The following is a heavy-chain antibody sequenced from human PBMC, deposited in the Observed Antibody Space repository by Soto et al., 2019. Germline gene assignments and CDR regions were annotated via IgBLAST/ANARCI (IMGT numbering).Heavy chain of an antibody. CDR2: FYCSGSN. D-gene: IGHD3-16*01. CDR3: ARWFGEY. J-gene: IGHJ4*02. Sequence: QVQLQESGPGLVKPSETLSLTCTVSGGSISSGGYYWSWNRQHPGKGLEWIGYFYCSGSNYHTPSLRSRVTISVDTSKNQFSLKLSAVSAADTAVYYCARWFGEYWGQGTLVTVSS. CDR1: GGSISSGGYY. V-gene: IGHV4-31*03.